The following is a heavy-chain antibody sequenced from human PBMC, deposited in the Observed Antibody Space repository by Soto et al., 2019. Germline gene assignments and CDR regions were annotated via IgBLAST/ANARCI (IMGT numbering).Heavy chain of an antibody. J-gene: IGHJ6*02. CDR2: IYYSGST. D-gene: IGHD3-10*01. Sequence: SETLSLTCTVSGGSVSSGIYYWSWIRQPPGKGLEWIGYIYYSGSTNYNPSLKSRVTMSVDTSKNQFSLKVSSVTAVDTAVYYCARSYRDYGMDVWGQGTTVTVSS. CDR1: GGSVSSGIYY. CDR3: ARSYRDYGMDV. V-gene: IGHV4-61*01.